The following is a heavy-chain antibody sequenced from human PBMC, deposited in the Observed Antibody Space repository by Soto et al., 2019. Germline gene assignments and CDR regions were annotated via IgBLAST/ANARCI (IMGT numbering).Heavy chain of an antibody. Sequence: QVQLVESGGGVVQPGRSLRLSCAASGFTFSNYAMHWVRQAPGKGLEWVAVISYAGDNKYYADSVKGRFTLSRDNSRNTLYLQMNSLTTEDTAMYYAARSRGQRTSHASGYYYGVDVWSHGTTVTVSS. J-gene: IGHJ6*02. V-gene: IGHV3-30-3*01. D-gene: IGHD1-26*01. CDR2: ISYAGDNK. CDR1: GFTFSNYA. CDR3: ARSRGQRTSHASGYYYGVDV.